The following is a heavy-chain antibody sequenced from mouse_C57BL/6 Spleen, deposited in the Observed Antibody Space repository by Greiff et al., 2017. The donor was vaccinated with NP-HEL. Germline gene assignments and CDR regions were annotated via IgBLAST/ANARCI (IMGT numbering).Heavy chain of an antibody. V-gene: IGHV3-6*01. J-gene: IGHJ1*03. CDR3: ANYYGSSYVYFDV. D-gene: IGHD1-1*01. CDR1: GYSITSGYY. CDR2: ISYDGIN. Sequence: DVQLVESGPGLVKPSQSLSLTCSVTGYSITSGYYWNWIRQFPGNKLEWMGYISYDGINNYNPSLKNRISITRDTSKNQFFLKLNSVTTEDTATYYCANYYGSSYVYFDVWGTGTTVTVSS.